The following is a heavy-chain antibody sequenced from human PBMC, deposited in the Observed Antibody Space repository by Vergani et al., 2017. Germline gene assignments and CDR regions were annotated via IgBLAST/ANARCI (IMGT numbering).Heavy chain of an antibody. CDR1: GGTFSSYA. D-gene: IGHD2-8*01. CDR3: AMDRGCTNGVCYTLGNPFDY. J-gene: IGHJ4*02. Sequence: QVQLVQSGAEVKKPGSSVKVSCKASGGTFSSYAISWVRQAPGQGLEWMGRIIPILGIANYAQKFQGRVTITAAKSTSTAYMGLSSLRSEDTAVYYCAMDRGCTNGVCYTLGNPFDYWGQGTLVTVSS. CDR2: IIPILGIA. V-gene: IGHV1-69*04.